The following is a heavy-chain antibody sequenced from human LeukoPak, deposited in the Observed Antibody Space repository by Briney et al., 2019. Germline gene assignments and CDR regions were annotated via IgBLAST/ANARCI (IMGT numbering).Heavy chain of an antibody. Sequence: GGSLSLSCAASGFIFNDFAMHWVRQAPGKGLEWVSSINWNSGTIGYGDSVKGRFTVSRDNAKNSLYLQMNGLRAEDTAVYYCAKASPMILLVSHFDCWGQRTLVTVSS. CDR1: GFIFNDFA. CDR3: AKASPMILLVSHFDC. V-gene: IGHV3-9*01. J-gene: IGHJ4*02. D-gene: IGHD3-22*01. CDR2: INWNSGTI.